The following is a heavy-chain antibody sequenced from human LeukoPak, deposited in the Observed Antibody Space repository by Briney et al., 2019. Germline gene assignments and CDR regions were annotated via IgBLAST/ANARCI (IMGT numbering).Heavy chain of an antibody. CDR1: GFSFSSYA. CDR3: AKRNTMVRGGPCFDY. D-gene: IGHD3-10*01. J-gene: IGHJ4*02. V-gene: IGHV3-23*01. Sequence: GGSLRLSCAASGFSFSSYAMNWVRQALGKGLEWVSIIFGNGDTTYYADSVKGRFTVSRDNSKDTLYLQMNDLRPDDTAIYYCAKRNTMVRGGPCFDYWGQGLLVTVSS. CDR2: IFGNGDTT.